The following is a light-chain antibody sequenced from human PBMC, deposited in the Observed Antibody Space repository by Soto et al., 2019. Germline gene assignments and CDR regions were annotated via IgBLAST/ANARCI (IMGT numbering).Light chain of an antibody. CDR3: QQSFHTPYT. CDR2: EAS. Sequence: IQMTQSPSSLSAFVGDSVTISCRASQNINKNLNWYQQKSGKAPSLLMYEASTLQSGVPSRFSGSGSGTDFTLAITNLQPEDFATYYCQQSFHTPYTFSQGTKLEI. J-gene: IGKJ2*01. V-gene: IGKV1-39*01. CDR1: QNINKN.